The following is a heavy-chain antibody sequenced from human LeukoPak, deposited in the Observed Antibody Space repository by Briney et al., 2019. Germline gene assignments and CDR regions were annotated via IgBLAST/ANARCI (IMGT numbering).Heavy chain of an antibody. CDR2: IYTSGTA. V-gene: IGHV3-53*01. D-gene: IGHD2-15*01. Sequence: GGSLRLSCAASGFTVSSSYMSWVRQAPGKGLQWVSVIYTSGTAYYADSVKGRFTISRDNSKNTLYLQMNNLRAEDTAVHYCARSVVAIRDLDYWGQGTLVTVSS. CDR3: ARSVVAIRDLDY. J-gene: IGHJ4*02. CDR1: GFTVSSSY.